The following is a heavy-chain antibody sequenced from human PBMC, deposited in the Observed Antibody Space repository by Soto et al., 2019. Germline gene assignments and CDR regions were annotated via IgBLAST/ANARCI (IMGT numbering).Heavy chain of an antibody. CDR1: GGSVSTYY. CDR2: IYYSGST. CDR3: ARQITRIRGIIVRRPYYMDV. D-gene: IGHD3-10*01. J-gene: IGHJ6*03. Sequence: SETLSLTCSVSGGSVSTYYWSWIRHPPGKALEWLGHIYYSGSTNYNPSLKSRVTISLDTSRNQVSLKLSSVTAADTAVYYCARQITRIRGIIVRRPYYMDVWGKGTTVTVSS. V-gene: IGHV4-59*08.